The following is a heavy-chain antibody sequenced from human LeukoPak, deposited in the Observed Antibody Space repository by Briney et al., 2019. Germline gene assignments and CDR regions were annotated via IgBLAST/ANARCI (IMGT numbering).Heavy chain of an antibody. CDR1: GGTFSSYA. CDR2: IIPIFGTA. D-gene: IGHD4-11*01. V-gene: IGHV1-69*05. Sequence: SVKVSCKASGGTFSSYAISWVRQAPGQGLEWMGRIIPIFGTANYAQKFQGRVTITTDESTSTAYMELSRLRSDDTAVYYCARGDYGNDAFDIWGQGTMVTVSS. CDR3: ARGDYGNDAFDI. J-gene: IGHJ3*02.